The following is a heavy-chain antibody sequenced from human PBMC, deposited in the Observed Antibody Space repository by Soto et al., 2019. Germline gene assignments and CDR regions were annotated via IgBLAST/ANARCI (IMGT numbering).Heavy chain of an antibody. Sequence: QAQVVESGGGVVQPGTSLRLSRAASGFTFSDYAMHWVRQPPGKGLEWVAVILSDGRNEYYAGSVKGRFTISRDNSKNTLYLQMNSLRSEDTAVYFCAKPSSYGSSGYFLDNWGRGTLVTVSS. V-gene: IGHV3-30*04. CDR1: GFTFSDYA. J-gene: IGHJ4*02. D-gene: IGHD3-22*01. CDR3: AKPSSYGSSGYFLDN. CDR2: ILSDGRNE.